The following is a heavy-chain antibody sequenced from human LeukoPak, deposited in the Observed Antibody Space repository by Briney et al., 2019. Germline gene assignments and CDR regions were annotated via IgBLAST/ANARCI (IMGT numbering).Heavy chain of an antibody. CDR2: ISAYNGNT. V-gene: IGHV1-18*04. J-gene: IGHJ4*02. CDR1: GYTFTSYG. Sequence: ASVKVSCKASGYTFTSYGISWVRQAPGQGLEWMGWISAYNGNTNYAQKLQGRVIMTTDTSTSTAYMALRSLRSDDTAVYYCARDLRNNMVRGVMGPLTYWGQGTLVTVSS. CDR3: ARDLRNNMVRGVMGPLTY. D-gene: IGHD3-10*01.